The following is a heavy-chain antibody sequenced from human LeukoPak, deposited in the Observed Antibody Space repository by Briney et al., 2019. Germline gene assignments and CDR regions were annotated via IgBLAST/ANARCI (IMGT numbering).Heavy chain of an antibody. CDR3: AKDSALYSSSWFDY. Sequence: GGSLRLSCAASGFTFSGYAMSWVRPAPGKGLEWVSAISGSGGSTYYADSVKGRFSISRDNSENTLFLQMNGLRAEDTAVYYCAKDSALYSSSWFDYWGEGTLVTVSS. CDR1: GFTFSGYA. V-gene: IGHV3-23*01. J-gene: IGHJ4*02. CDR2: ISGSGGST. D-gene: IGHD6-13*01.